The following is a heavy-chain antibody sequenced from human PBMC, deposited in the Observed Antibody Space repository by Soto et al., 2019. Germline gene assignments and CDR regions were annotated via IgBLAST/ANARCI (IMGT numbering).Heavy chain of an antibody. CDR2: IYFSGST. Sequence: PSETLSLTCNVSGASVSSGSHYWSWIRQPPGKGLEWIGHIYFSGSTKYNPSLKSRVTISVDMSKNQISLRVISVTAAGTAMYYCARLYPGGSSGYQLDYWGQGTLVTVSS. D-gene: IGHD3-22*01. CDR1: GASVSSGSHY. J-gene: IGHJ4*02. V-gene: IGHV4-61*01. CDR3: ARLYPGGSSGYQLDY.